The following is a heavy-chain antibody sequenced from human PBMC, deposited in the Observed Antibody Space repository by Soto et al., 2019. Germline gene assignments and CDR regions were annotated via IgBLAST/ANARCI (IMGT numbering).Heavy chain of an antibody. CDR3: AKDRSSILEGFDY. J-gene: IGHJ4*02. Sequence: EVQLLESGGGLVQPGGSLRLSCAASGFTFSSYDMSWVRQAPGKGLEWVSAISGSGGSTYYADSVKGRFTISRDNSKNTLYLQMNSLRAEDTAVYYCAKDRSSILEGFDYWGQGTLVTVSS. CDR2: ISGSGGST. V-gene: IGHV3-23*01. D-gene: IGHD3-3*01. CDR1: GFTFSSYD.